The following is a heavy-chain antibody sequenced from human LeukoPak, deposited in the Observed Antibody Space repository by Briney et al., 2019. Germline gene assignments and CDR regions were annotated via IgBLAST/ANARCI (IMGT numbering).Heavy chain of an antibody. D-gene: IGHD2-2*01. V-gene: IGHV4-61*02. J-gene: IGHJ3*02. CDR1: GGSISSISYY. CDR3: ARDSSSTSWTFAFDI. Sequence: PSETLSLTCTVSGGSISSISYYWSWIRQPAGKGLEWIGRIYTSGSTNYNPSLKSRVTISVDTSKNQFSLKLSSVTAADTAVYYCARDSSSTSWTFAFDIWGQGTMVTVSS. CDR2: IYTSGST.